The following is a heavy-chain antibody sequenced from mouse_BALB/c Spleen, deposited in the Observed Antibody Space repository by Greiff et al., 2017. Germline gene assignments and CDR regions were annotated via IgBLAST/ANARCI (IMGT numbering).Heavy chain of an antibody. J-gene: IGHJ4*01. CDR3: ARHYGNYVGYAMDY. D-gene: IGHD2-1*01. CDR1: GFSLTSYG. CDR2: IWSGGST. Sequence: VKLQESGPGLVQPSQSLSITCTVSGFSLTSYGVHWVRQSPGKGLEWLGVIWSGGSTDYNAAFISRLSISKDNSKSQVFFKMNSLQANDTAIYYCARHYGNYVGYAMDYWGQGTSVTVSS. V-gene: IGHV2-2*02.